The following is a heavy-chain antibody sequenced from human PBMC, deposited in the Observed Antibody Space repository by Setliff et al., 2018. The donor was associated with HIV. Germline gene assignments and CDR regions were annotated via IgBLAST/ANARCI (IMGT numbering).Heavy chain of an antibody. CDR3: VDGGWDY. J-gene: IGHJ4*02. CDR1: GFGFSGYD. D-gene: IGHD6-19*01. Sequence: GGSLRLSCAASGFGFSGYDMNWVRQVPGKGLEWISHISHSSENINYADSVKGRFTISRDNAKNSLYLALNNLRVEDTALYYCVDGGWDYWGQGTPVTVSS. CDR2: ISHSSENI. V-gene: IGHV3-48*01.